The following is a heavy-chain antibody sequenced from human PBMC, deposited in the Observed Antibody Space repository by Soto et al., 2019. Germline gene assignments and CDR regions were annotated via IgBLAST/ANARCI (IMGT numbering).Heavy chain of an antibody. CDR1: GFTFSSYA. J-gene: IGHJ4*02. CDR2: ISGGST. V-gene: IGHV3-23*01. CDR3: AKDTVVTGNYFDY. D-gene: IGHD2-15*01. Sequence: GWSLRLSCAASGFTFSSYAMSWVRQAPGKGLEWVSAISGGSTYYADSVKGRFTISRDNSKNTLYLQMNSLRAEDTAVYYCAKDTVVTGNYFDYWGQGTLVTVSS.